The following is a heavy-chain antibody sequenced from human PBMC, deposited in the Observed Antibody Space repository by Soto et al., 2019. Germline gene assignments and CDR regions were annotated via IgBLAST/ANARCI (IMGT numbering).Heavy chain of an antibody. CDR3: SADHPHTAIGWPV. CDR1: GFDFGSFG. D-gene: IGHD6-19*01. Sequence: SVKVSCKASGFDFGSFGIQFLRQTRGRGLEWIGWIVVASGRTNYARQFQGRVAFSRDMSSTTAYMDLYDLKSDDTAVYFCSADHPHTAIGWPVWGQGTTVTAP. CDR2: IVVASGRT. V-gene: IGHV1-58*02. J-gene: IGHJ6*02.